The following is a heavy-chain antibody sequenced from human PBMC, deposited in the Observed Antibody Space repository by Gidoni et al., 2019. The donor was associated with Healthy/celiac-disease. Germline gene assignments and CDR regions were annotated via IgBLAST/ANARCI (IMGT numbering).Heavy chain of an antibody. CDR3: ARARVGDSLFDP. CDR1: GFPFSDYY. J-gene: IGHJ5*02. CDR2: ISSSGSTI. D-gene: IGHD4-17*01. V-gene: IGHV3-11*01. Sequence: QVQLVASGGGLVKPGGSLRLSCSASGFPFSDYYLRWIRQAPGKGLEWVSYISSSGSTIYYADSVKGRFTISRDNAKNSLYLQMNSLRAEDTAVYYCARARVGDSLFDPWGQGTLVTVSS.